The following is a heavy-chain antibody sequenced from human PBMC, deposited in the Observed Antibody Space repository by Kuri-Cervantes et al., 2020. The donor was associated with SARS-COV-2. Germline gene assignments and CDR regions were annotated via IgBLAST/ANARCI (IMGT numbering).Heavy chain of an antibody. CDR3: ARDSSGYYVGHFQH. J-gene: IGHJ1*01. CDR2: IYHSGST. Sequence: SQTLSLTCAVSGYSISSGYYWGWIRQPPGKGLKWIGSIYHSGSTYYNPSLKSRVTISVDTSKNQFSLKLSSVTAADTAVYYCARDSSGYYVGHFQHWGQGTLVTVSS. V-gene: IGHV4-38-2*02. D-gene: IGHD3-22*01. CDR1: GYSISSGYY.